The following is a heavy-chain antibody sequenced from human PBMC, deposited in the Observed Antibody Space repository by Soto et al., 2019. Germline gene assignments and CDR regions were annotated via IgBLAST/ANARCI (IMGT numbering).Heavy chain of an antibody. Sequence: ASVKVSCKASGSTFRSHGISWVRQAPGQGLKWMGCISVDNGDTNYAQKLQGRVTVTTDTSTSTAYLELRSLRSEDTALYYCARMVRGSNIDYYHYMDVWGKGTPVTVSS. CDR2: ISVDNGDT. V-gene: IGHV1-18*01. D-gene: IGHD3-10*01. J-gene: IGHJ6*03. CDR1: GSTFRSHG. CDR3: ARMVRGSNIDYYHYMDV.